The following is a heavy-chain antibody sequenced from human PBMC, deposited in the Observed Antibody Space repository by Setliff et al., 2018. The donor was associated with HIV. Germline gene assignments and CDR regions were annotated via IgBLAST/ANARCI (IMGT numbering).Heavy chain of an antibody. CDR3: ARSPQGGYFDY. J-gene: IGHJ4*03. CDR1: GFTVSSNY. V-gene: IGHV3-53*01. CDR2: IYSGGTT. Sequence: GGSLRLSCAASGFTVSSNYMNWVRQAPGKGLEWVSIIYSGGTTYYADSVKGRFTISRDNFKNTLYLQMNSLRVEDTAVYHCARSPQGGYFDYWGQGTLVTVSS.